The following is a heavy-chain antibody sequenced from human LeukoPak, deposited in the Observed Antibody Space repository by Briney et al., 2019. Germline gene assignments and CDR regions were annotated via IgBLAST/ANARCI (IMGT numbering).Heavy chain of an antibody. Sequence: NPSETLSLTCTVSGGSISNYYWSWIRQPAGKGLEWIGRIYTSGSTNYNPSLKSRVTISVDTSKNQFSLKLSSVTAADTAVYYCARDTYYYGSGSYYTGYYYYYMDVWGKGTTVTISS. D-gene: IGHD3-10*01. V-gene: IGHV4-4*07. J-gene: IGHJ6*03. CDR3: ARDTYYYGSGSYYTGYYYYYMDV. CDR2: IYTSGST. CDR1: GGSISNYY.